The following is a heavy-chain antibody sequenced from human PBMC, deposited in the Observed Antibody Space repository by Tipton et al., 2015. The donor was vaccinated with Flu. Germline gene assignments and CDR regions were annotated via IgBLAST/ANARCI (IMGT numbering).Heavy chain of an antibody. D-gene: IGHD3-16*02. J-gene: IGHJ4*02. V-gene: IGHV4-59*12. CDR3: AREDYDYVWGSYRSDY. CDR1: GGSISSYY. Sequence: TLSLTCTVSGGSISSYYWSWIRQPPGKGLEWIGYIYYSGSTNYNPSLKSRVTMSVDTSKNQFSLKLSSVTAADTAVYYCAREDYDYVWGSYRSDYWGQGTLVTVSS. CDR2: IYYSGST.